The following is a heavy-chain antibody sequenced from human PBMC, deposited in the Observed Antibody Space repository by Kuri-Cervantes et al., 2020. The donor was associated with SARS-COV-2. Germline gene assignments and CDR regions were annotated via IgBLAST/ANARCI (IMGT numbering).Heavy chain of an antibody. D-gene: IGHD3-22*01. V-gene: IGHV1-69*04. CDR2: IIPILGIA. CDR1: GGTFSSYA. CDR3: ARDGNSSGLLYYYYYGMDV. Sequence: SVKVSCKASGGTFSSYAISWVRQAPGQGLEWMGRIIPILGIANYAQKFQGRVTITADESTSTAYMELSSLRSDDTAVYYCARDGNSSGLLYYYYYGMDVWGQGTTVTVSS. J-gene: IGHJ6*02.